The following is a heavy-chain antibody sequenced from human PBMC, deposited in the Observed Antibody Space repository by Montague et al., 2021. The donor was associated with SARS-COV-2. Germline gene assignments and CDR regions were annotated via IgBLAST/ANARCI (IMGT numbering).Heavy chain of an antibody. D-gene: IGHD1-1*01. Sequence: SETLSLTCEVSGDSISGYYRSWIRQSPGKGLEWIGYVHYTGSTEYNPSLKTRVTLPLDTPRNHFSLKLRSVTAADTAVYYCARAQNTCFIANCVNYFEVWGLGALVTVSS. CDR1: GDSISGYY. CDR2: VHYTGST. V-gene: IGHV4-59*01. CDR3: ARAQNTCFIANCVNYFEV. J-gene: IGHJ4*02.